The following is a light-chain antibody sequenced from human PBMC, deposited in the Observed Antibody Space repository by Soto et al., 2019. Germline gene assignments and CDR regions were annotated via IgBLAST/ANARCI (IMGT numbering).Light chain of an antibody. CDR1: QSVGFN. CDR3: QQYNNWPRT. V-gene: IGKV3-15*01. Sequence: EIVLTQSPATLSLSPGERATLSCRASQSVGFNLAWYQQKPGQAPSPLIYGASTRATGIPARFSGSGSGTEFTLPISSLQSEDFALYYCQQYNNWPRTFGQGTKVDIK. CDR2: GAS. J-gene: IGKJ1*01.